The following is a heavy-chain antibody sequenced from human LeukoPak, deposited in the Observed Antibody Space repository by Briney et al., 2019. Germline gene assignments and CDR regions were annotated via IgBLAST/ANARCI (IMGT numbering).Heavy chain of an antibody. CDR2: IYYSGST. CDR1: GGSISNSSYY. D-gene: IGHD6-19*01. V-gene: IGHV4-39*01. J-gene: IGHJ4*02. Sequence: SETLSLTCTVSGGSISNSSYYWGWIRQPPGKGLEWIGSIYYSGSTYYNPSRKSRVTISVDTSKNQFSLKLSSVTAADTAVYYCARHAVFGGWYGHLGYYFDYWGQGTLVTVSS. CDR3: ARHAVFGGWYGHLGYYFDY.